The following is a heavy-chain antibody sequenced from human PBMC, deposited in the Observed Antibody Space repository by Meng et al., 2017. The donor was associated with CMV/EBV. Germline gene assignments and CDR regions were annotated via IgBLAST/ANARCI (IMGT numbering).Heavy chain of an antibody. D-gene: IGHD3/OR15-3a*01. CDR3: ASRTRTHAFDI. Sequence: GGFLRPSCKGSGYSFTSYWIGWLRQIPGKGLGWLGIIYPGDSDTRYSPSFQGQSTISADKSISTAYLQWSSLKASDTAIYYCASRTRTHAFDIWGQGTMVTVSS. CDR2: IYPGDSDT. CDR1: GYSFTSYW. J-gene: IGHJ3*02. V-gene: IGHV5-51*01.